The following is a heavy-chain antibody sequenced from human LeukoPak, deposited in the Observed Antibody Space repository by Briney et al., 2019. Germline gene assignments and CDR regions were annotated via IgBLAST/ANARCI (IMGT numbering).Heavy chain of an antibody. D-gene: IGHD3-22*01. V-gene: IGHV4-39*07. Sequence: SGTRSPTCTVSGCAISSSSYYWGWIRQPPGKGLEWIGSIYYSGSTYYNPSLKSRVTISVDTSKNQFSLKLSSVTAADTAVYYCAREEGYDNDAFDIWGQGTMVTVSS. CDR3: AREEGYDNDAFDI. CDR1: GCAISSSSYY. J-gene: IGHJ3*02. CDR2: IYYSGST.